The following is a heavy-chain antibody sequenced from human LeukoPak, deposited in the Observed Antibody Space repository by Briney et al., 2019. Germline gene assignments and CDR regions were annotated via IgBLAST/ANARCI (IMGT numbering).Heavy chain of an antibody. J-gene: IGHJ6*03. CDR3: ARGYYYDNYYMDV. V-gene: IGHV1-2*02. Sequence: ASVKVSCKASRGTFNEYGISWVRQAPGQGPEWMGWMNPKTGETNYEQKLQGRVTMTRDTSVSTAYMEVTSLRSDDTALYFCARGYYYDNYYMDVWGKGTTVTVSS. D-gene: IGHD3-22*01. CDR1: RGTFNEYG. CDR2: MNPKTGET.